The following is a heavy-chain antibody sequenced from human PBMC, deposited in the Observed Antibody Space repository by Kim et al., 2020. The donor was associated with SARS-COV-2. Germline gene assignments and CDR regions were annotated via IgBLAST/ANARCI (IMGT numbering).Heavy chain of an antibody. J-gene: IGHJ6*02. Sequence: GGSLRLSCAASGFTFSSYEMNRVRQAPGKGLEWVSYISSSGSTIYYADSVKGRFTISRDNAKNSLYLQMNSLRAEDTAVYYCARQYGSGSYISFYYYYYGMDVWGQGTTVTVSS. CDR2: ISSSGSTI. CDR1: GFTFSSYE. D-gene: IGHD3-10*01. CDR3: ARQYGSGSYISFYYYYYGMDV. V-gene: IGHV3-48*03.